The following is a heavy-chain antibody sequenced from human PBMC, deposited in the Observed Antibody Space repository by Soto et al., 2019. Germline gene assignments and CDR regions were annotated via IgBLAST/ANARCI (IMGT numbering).Heavy chain of an antibody. CDR2: ISYDGSNK. CDR3: ARDDTMVRGVIITYYYGMDV. CDR1: GFTFSSYG. V-gene: IGHV3-30*03. J-gene: IGHJ6*02. Sequence: GGSLRLSCAASGFTFSSYGMHWVRQAPGKGLEWVAVISYDGSNKYYADSVKGRFTISRDNSKNTLYLQMNSLRAEDTAVYYCARDDTMVRGVIITYYYGMDVWGQGTTVTVSS. D-gene: IGHD3-10*01.